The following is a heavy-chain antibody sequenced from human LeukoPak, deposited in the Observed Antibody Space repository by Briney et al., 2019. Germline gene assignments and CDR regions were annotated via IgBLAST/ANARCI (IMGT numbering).Heavy chain of an antibody. CDR3: ARGVWNYYDSSGSSFDY. J-gene: IGHJ4*02. CDR2: IYYSGST. CDR1: GGSISSYY. Sequence: SETLSLTCIVSGGSISSYYWSWIRQPPGKGLEWIGYIYYSGSTNYNPSLKSRVTISVDTSKNQFSLKLSSVTAADTAVYYCARGVWNYYDSSGSSFDYWGQGTLVTVSS. D-gene: IGHD3-22*01. V-gene: IGHV4-59*01.